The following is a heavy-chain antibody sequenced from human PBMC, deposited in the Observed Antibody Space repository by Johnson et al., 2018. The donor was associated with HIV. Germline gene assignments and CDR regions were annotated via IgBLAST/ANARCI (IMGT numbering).Heavy chain of an antibody. V-gene: IGHV3-NL1*01. CDR2: ISWNSGSI. Sequence: QVQLVESGGGLVQPGGSLRLSCAASGFTFSSYAMHWVRQAPGKGLEWVSGISWNSGSIGYADSVKGRFTISRDNSKNTLYLQMNSLRAEDTAVYYCASAWGNAFDIWGQGTMVTVSS. D-gene: IGHD7-27*01. J-gene: IGHJ3*02. CDR1: GFTFSSYA. CDR3: ASAWGNAFDI.